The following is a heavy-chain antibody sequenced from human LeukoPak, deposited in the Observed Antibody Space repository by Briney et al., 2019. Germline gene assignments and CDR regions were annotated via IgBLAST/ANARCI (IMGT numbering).Heavy chain of an antibody. J-gene: IGHJ4*02. D-gene: IGHD3-22*01. CDR1: GFPFSSYG. Sequence: GESLKISCAASGFPFSSYGMHWVRQAPGKGLEWVAVISYDGSNKYYADSVKGRFTISRDNSKNTLYLQMNSLRAEDTAVYYCAKGGYYDSSGYTGYWGQGTLVTVSS. CDR2: ISYDGSNK. V-gene: IGHV3-30*18. CDR3: AKGGYYDSSGYTGY.